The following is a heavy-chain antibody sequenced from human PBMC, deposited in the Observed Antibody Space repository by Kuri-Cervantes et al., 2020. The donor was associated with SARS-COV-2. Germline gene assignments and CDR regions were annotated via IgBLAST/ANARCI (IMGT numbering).Heavy chain of an antibody. CDR3: ASVRGYGDYVFDC. Sequence: GESLKISCAASGFTFSSYWTHWVRQAPGKGLVWVSRIHSDGSSTSYADSVKGRFTISRDNAKNTLYLQMNSLRAEDTAVYYCASVRGYGDYVFDCWGQGTLVTVSS. D-gene: IGHD4-17*01. V-gene: IGHV3-74*01. J-gene: IGHJ4*02. CDR1: GFTFSSYW. CDR2: IHSDGSST.